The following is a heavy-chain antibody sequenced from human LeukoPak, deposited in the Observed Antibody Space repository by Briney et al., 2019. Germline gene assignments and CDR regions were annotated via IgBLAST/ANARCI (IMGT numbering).Heavy chain of an antibody. CDR3: ARDRYDSPYYYMDV. CDR2: IYYSGTT. CDR1: GGSVSSGASY. D-gene: IGHD3-3*01. J-gene: IGHJ6*03. V-gene: IGHV4-31*03. Sequence: PSETLSLTCTVSGGSVSSGASYWRWLRQHPGKGLEWIGYIYYSGTTYYNPSLKSRVTISVHTSKNQFSLKLSSVTAADTAVYYCARDRYDSPYYYMDVWGKGTTVTVSS.